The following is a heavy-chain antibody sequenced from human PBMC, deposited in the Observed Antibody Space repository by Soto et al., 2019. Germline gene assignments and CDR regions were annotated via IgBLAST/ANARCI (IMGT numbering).Heavy chain of an antibody. CDR3: ARDDEGGSYCDLGY. V-gene: IGHV3-30-3*01. CDR2: LLHEGNNK. Sequence: QVQLVESGGGVVQPGRSLRLSCAASGFTFSNYIMHWVRQAPGKGLEWVAILLHEGNNKYYADSVKGRFTISRDNSKNTLYLQMNSLRTEDTAIYYCARDDEGGSYCDLGYWGQGTLVTVSS. CDR1: GFTFSNYI. J-gene: IGHJ4*02. D-gene: IGHD3-10*01.